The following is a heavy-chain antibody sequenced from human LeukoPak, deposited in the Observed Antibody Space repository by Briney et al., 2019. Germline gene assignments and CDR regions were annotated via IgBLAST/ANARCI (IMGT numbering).Heavy chain of an antibody. Sequence: ETLSLTCTVSGGSISSSSYYWGWIRQPPGKGLEWVSLIYSGGSTYYADSVKGRFTISRDNSKNTLYLQMNSLRAEDTAVYYCARGPSGYHNAGGQGTLVTVSS. CDR3: ARGPSGYHNA. J-gene: IGHJ4*02. CDR1: GGSISSSSYY. V-gene: IGHV3-66*01. CDR2: IYSGGST. D-gene: IGHD5-12*01.